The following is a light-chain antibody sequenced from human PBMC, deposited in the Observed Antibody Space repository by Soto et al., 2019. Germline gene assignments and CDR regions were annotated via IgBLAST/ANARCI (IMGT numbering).Light chain of an antibody. Sequence: QSALTQPPSASGSPGQSVAISCTGTSSVVGSYNYVSWYQQHPGEAPKLMIYEVNKRPSGVPDRFSGSKSGNTASLTVSGLQADDDADYYFSSYTGSNNFVVFGGGTQLTVL. CDR2: EVN. CDR1: SSVVGSYNY. J-gene: IGLJ2*01. V-gene: IGLV2-8*01. CDR3: SSYTGSNNFVV.